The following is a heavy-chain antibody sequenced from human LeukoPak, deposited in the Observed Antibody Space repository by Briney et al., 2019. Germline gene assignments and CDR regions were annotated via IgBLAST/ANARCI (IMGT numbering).Heavy chain of an antibody. Sequence: SETLSLTCAVYGGSFSGYYWSWIRQPPGKGLEWIGEINHSGSTNYNPSLKSRVTISVDTSKNQFSLKLSSVTAADTAVYYCARGRRWKLPYYYYYMDVWGKGTTVTVSS. J-gene: IGHJ6*03. CDR1: GGSFSGYY. CDR2: INHSGST. V-gene: IGHV4-34*01. D-gene: IGHD4-23*01. CDR3: ARGRRWKLPYYYYYMDV.